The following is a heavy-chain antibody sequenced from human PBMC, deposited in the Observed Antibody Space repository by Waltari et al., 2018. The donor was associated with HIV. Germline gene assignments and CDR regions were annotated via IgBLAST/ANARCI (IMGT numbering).Heavy chain of an antibody. D-gene: IGHD3-3*01. V-gene: IGHV4-59*01. J-gene: IGHJ6*02. CDR3: AREKPPYDLWSDSQIWGNYGLDV. Sequence: QVQLQESGPGLVKPSETLSLTCSVTGDSITGYYWTWIRQHLGKRLEWIGSMYYSGSTQSNPSLKSRVTMSLDTSRRQVSLRLTSVTAADTAIFYCAREKPPYDLWSDSQIWGNYGLDVWGPGTTVIVSS. CDR1: GDSITGYY. CDR2: MYYSGST.